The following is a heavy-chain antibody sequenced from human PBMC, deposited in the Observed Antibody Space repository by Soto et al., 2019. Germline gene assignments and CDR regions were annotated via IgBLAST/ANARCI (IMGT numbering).Heavy chain of an antibody. V-gene: IGHV1-69*01. J-gene: IGHJ4*02. Sequence: QVQLVQSGAEVKKPGSSVKVSCKASGGTFSSYAISWVRQAPGQGLEWMGGIIPIFGTANYAQKFQGRVTITADESTGTPYMELSRVRSEDTAVYYCARRCSGGSCSRGATDYWGQGTLVTVSS. D-gene: IGHD2-15*01. CDR1: GGTFSSYA. CDR3: ARRCSGGSCSRGATDY. CDR2: IIPIFGTA.